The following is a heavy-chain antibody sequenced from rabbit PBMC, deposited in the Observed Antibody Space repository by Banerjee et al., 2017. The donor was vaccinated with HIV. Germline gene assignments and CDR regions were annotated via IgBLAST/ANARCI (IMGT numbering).Heavy chain of an antibody. D-gene: IGHD4-1*01. J-gene: IGHJ4*01. V-gene: IGHV1S45*01. CDR1: GFDFSSYG. CDR3: ARDLAGVIGWNFNL. Sequence: QEQLVESGGGLVQPGGSLKLSCKASGFDFSSYGVSWVRQATGKGLEWIACINTSSGNTVYASWAKGRFTISKTSSTTVTLQMTSLTAADTATYFCARDLAGVIGWNFNLWGPGTLVTVS. CDR2: INTSSGNT.